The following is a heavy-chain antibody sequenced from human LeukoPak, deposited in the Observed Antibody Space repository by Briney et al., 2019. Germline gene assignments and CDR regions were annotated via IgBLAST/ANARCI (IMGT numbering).Heavy chain of an antibody. Sequence: SETLSLTCTVSGGSISSYYWSWIRQPAGKGLEWIGRIYTSGSTNYNPSLESRVTMSVDTSKNQFSLKLSSVTAADTAVYYCAGRHCSSTSCYTLYYYYMDVWGKGTTVTVSS. CDR1: GGSISSYY. J-gene: IGHJ6*03. V-gene: IGHV4-4*07. CDR3: AGRHCSSTSCYTLYYYYMDV. CDR2: IYTSGST. D-gene: IGHD2-2*02.